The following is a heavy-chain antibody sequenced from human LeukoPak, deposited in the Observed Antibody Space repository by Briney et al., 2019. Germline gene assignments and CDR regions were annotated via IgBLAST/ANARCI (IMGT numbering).Heavy chain of an antibody. CDR3: AREFQVASLAMDV. J-gene: IGHJ6*04. D-gene: IGHD2-15*01. Sequence: RGGSLRLSCAASGLTVSSNYMSWVRQAPGKGLEWVSVIYSGGSTYYAESVKRRFTISRNNSKNTLYLQMKSLRAEDTAVYYCAREFQVASLAMDVWGKGTTVTVSS. V-gene: IGHV3-53*01. CDR2: IYSGGST. CDR1: GLTVSSNY.